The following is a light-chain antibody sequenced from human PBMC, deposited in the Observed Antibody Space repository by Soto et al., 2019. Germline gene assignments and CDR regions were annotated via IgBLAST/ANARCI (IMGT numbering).Light chain of an antibody. Sequence: DIQMTQSPSSLSASVGDRVTITCRASQTITTYLNWYQQKPGKAPKLLIYGASSLQSGVPSRFTGSGSGTDFILTISSLQPEDSATYHSQQSHSTPWTFGQGTKVEIK. CDR2: GAS. V-gene: IGKV1-39*01. J-gene: IGKJ1*01. CDR3: QQSHSTPWT. CDR1: QTITTY.